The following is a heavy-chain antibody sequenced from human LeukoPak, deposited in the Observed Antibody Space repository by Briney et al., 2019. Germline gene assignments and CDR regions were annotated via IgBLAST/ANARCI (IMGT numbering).Heavy chain of an antibody. CDR2: IYYSGST. V-gene: IGHV4-39*01. D-gene: IGHD1-14*01. CDR3: ARHRSRTPDGYYGMDV. CDR1: GGSISSSSYY. Sequence: PSETPSLTCTVSGGSISSSSYYWGWIRQPPGKGLEWIGSIYYSGSTYYNPSLKSRVTISVDTSKNQFSLKQSSLTAADTAVYYCARHRSRTPDGYYGMDVWGQGTTVTVSS. J-gene: IGHJ6*02.